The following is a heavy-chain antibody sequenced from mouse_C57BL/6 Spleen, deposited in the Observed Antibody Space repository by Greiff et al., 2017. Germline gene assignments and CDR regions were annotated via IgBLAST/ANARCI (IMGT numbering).Heavy chain of an antibody. V-gene: IGHV2-2*01. J-gene: IGHJ4*01. D-gene: IGHD1-1*01. CDR2: IWSGGST. Sequence: VKLEESGPGLVQPSQSLSITCTVSGFSLTSYGVHWVRQSPGKGLEWLGVIWSGGSTDYNAAFISRLSISKDNSKSQVFFKMNSLQADDTAIYYCARKDGSSYRNYAMDYWGQGTSVTVSS. CDR3: ARKDGSSYRNYAMDY. CDR1: GFSLTSYG.